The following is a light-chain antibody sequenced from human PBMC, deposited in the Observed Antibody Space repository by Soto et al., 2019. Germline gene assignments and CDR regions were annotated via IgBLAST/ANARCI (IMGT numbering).Light chain of an antibody. CDR1: QSINSD. V-gene: IGKV3-15*01. CDR2: GAS. J-gene: IGKJ4*01. Sequence: EIVITQSPATLSVSPGERATLSCSASQSINSDLAWHQQKPGHAPRPLNYGASTRATGIPARFSGSGSVTEFILTISSLQPEDFAVYYCQQYNDWLALSFGGGTKVDIK. CDR3: QQYNDWLALS.